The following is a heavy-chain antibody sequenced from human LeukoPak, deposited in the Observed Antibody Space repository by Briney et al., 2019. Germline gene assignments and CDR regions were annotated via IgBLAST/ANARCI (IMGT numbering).Heavy chain of an antibody. CDR3: ASGRQLGY. D-gene: IGHD6-13*01. Sequence: GGSLRLSCAASGFTFSNYWMSWVRQAPGKGLEWVANIKQDGSEKYYVDSVKGRFTISRDNDKNSLYLQMNSLRSEDAAVYYCASGRQLGYWGQGTLVTVSS. V-gene: IGHV3-7*01. CDR1: GFTFSNYW. CDR2: IKQDGSEK. J-gene: IGHJ4*02.